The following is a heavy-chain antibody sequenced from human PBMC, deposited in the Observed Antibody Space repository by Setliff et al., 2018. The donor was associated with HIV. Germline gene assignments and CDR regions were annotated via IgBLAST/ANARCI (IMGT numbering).Heavy chain of an antibody. V-gene: IGHV4-59*06. J-gene: IGHJ4*02. CDR1: GGSTSSYF. CDR2: IYYSGST. CDR3: ARVTTNPHFDY. D-gene: IGHD2-21*02. Sequence: SETLSLTCTVSGGSTSSYFWSWIRQHPGKGLEWIGYIYYSGSTYYNPSLQSRVTISVDTSKNQFSLRLNSVTVADTAVYYCARVTTNPHFDYWGQGTLVTVSS.